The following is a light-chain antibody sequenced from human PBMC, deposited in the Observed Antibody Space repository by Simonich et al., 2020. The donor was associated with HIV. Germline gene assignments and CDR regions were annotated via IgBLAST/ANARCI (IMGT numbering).Light chain of an antibody. CDR3: QHRSNWPPT. J-gene: IGKJ1*01. Sequence: EIVLTQSPATLSLSPGERGTLSCRASQSFSSYLAWYQQKPGPAPRLLIYDASNRATGIPARFSGSGSGTDFTLTISSLEAEDFAVYYCQHRSNWPPTFGQGTKVDIK. CDR1: QSFSSY. CDR2: DAS. V-gene: IGKV3-11*01.